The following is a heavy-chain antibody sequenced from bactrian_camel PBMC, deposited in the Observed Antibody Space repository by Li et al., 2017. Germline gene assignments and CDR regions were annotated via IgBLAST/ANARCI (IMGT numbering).Heavy chain of an antibody. J-gene: IGHJ4*01. D-gene: IGHD2*01. CDR2: TNTGGGST. CDR3: AAERCNTILVMEAYEYTN. V-gene: IGHV3S31*01. CDR1: GYTFRRNR. Sequence: VQLVESGGGSVQTGGSLRLSCAASGYTFRRNRMGWFRQAPGKEREAVARTNTGGGSTNYADSVRGRFAISQDNAKTTLYLQMNNLKPEDTGTYYCAAERCNTILVMEAYEYTNWGQGTQVTVS.